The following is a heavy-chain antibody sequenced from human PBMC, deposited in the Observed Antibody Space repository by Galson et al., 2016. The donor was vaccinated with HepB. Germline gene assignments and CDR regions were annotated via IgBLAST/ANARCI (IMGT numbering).Heavy chain of an antibody. CDR2: ISWNSGSI. CDR3: AQDKASMSVGATNFQH. J-gene: IGHJ1*01. CDR1: GFIFKDYA. D-gene: IGHD1-26*01. V-gene: IGHV3-9*01. Sequence: SLRLSCAASGFIFKDYAVHWVRQAPGKGLEWVSSISWNSGSIGYADSVQGRFTISRDNAKNSLYLQMNSLRAEDTAFYYCAQDKASMSVGATNFQHWGQGTLVTVSS.